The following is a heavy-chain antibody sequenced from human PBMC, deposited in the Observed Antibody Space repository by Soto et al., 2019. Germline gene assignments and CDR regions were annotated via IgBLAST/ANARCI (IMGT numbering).Heavy chain of an antibody. CDR1: GGSISNSLNY. CDR3: ARQGRCSISSCYDVGSPYNYFNP. CDR2: IYYTGSI. J-gene: IGHJ5*02. V-gene: IGHV4-39*01. Sequence: QLQLQESSPGLVKPSETLSLTCTVSGGSISNSLNYWGWIRQPPGKGLEWIGTIYYTGSIYYNPSLKSRFTISVDTSRNQFSLRLSSVTAADPAVYYCARQGRCSISSCYDVGSPYNYFNPWGQGTLVTVST. D-gene: IGHD2-2*01.